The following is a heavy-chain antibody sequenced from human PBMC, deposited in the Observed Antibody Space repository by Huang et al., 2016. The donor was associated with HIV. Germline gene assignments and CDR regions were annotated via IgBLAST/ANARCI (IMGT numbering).Heavy chain of an antibody. CDR1: GYSFTNYW. D-gene: IGHD1-26*01. Sequence: EVQLVQSGPEVKKPGESLKISCRVSGYSFTNYWIGWVRQRPGKGLELMAIIYPGDSDAAYNPSFRGHVTISADKSINTAHLQWDSLKTSDSAIYYYARRGFNTGSSPDSWGQGTLVTVSS. V-gene: IGHV5-51*01. CDR2: IYPGDSDA. CDR3: ARRGFNTGSSPDS. J-gene: IGHJ4*02.